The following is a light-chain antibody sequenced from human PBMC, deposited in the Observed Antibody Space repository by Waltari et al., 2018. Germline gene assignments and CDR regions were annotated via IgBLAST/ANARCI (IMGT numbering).Light chain of an antibody. CDR1: QGISSY. CDR3: QQLNSYLFT. Sequence: DIQLTQSPSFLSASVGDRVTITCRASQGISSYVAWYQQKPGKAPKRLIYAASTLQSGVPSRFSGSGSGTEFTLTISSLQPEDFATYYCQQLNSYLFTFGPGTKVDIK. J-gene: IGKJ3*01. V-gene: IGKV1-9*01. CDR2: AAS.